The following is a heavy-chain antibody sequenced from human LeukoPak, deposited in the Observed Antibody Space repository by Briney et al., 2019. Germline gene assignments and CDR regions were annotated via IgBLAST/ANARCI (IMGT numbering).Heavy chain of an antibody. CDR3: ARIGYCTNGVCFDY. CDR1: GGSFSGYY. CDR2: INHSGST. Sequence: SETLSLTCAVYGGSFSGYYWSWIRQPPGKGLEWIAEINHSGSTNYNPSLKSRVTISVDTSKNQFSLKLSSVTAADTAVYYCARIGYCTNGVCFDYWGQGTLVTVSS. J-gene: IGHJ4*02. D-gene: IGHD2-8*01. V-gene: IGHV4-34*01.